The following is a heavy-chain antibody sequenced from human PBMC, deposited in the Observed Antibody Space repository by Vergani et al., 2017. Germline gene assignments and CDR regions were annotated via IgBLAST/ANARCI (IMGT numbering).Heavy chain of an antibody. CDR3: ARYFLTRVTTLDYYYMGV. V-gene: IGHV3-69-1*01. Sequence: VQLVESGGGEVQPGRSLRLSCAASGFTFSDHYMSWVRQAPGKGLEWISYMSSGDSIYYADSVKGRFTISRDNYKNTLYLEMNALRAEDTAVYYCARYFLTRVTTLDYYYMGVWGKGTTVTVSS. CDR1: GFTFSDHY. CDR2: MSSGDSI. D-gene: IGHD1-1*01. J-gene: IGHJ6*03.